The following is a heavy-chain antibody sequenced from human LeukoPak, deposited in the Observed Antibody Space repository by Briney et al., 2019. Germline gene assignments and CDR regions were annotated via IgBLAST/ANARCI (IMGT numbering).Heavy chain of an antibody. J-gene: IGHJ4*02. CDR2: IYYSGST. Sequence: SETLSLTCTVSGGSISSYYWGWIRQPPGKGLEWIGSIYYSGSTYYNPSLKSRVTISVDTSKNQFSLKLSSVTAADTAVYYCARRYSLWFGESRFDYWGQGTLVTVSS. CDR3: ARRYSLWFGESRFDY. CDR1: GGSISSYY. V-gene: IGHV4-39*01. D-gene: IGHD3-10*01.